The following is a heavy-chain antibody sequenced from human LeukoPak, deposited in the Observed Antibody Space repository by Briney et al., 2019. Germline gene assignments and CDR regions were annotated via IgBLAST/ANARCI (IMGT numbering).Heavy chain of an antibody. V-gene: IGHV4-59*01. J-gene: IGHJ4*02. D-gene: IGHD3-22*01. CDR2: IYHSGST. CDR3: ARGQWLPVFDF. Sequence: PSETLSLTCSVSGGFNTHYYWTWIRQPPGKELEWIGYIYHSGSTKYNPSLKSRVTISVDTSKNHFSLKLSSVTAADTAVYYCARGQWLPVFDFWGQGTLVIVSS. CDR1: GGFNTHYY.